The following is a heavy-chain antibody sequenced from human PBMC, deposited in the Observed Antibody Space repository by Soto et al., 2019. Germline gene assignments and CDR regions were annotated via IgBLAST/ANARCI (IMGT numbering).Heavy chain of an antibody. D-gene: IGHD3-10*01. CDR2: VSSSGSTI. J-gene: IGHJ5*02. CDR3: ARQKRPGWFGGEGWFDP. Sequence: QVQLVESGGGLVKPGGSLRLSCAASGFTFSDYYMSWFRQAPGKGLEWVSDVSSSGSTINYADSVKGRFTISRDNAKSQLYQQMKHLTAEAAAGYYCARQKRPGWFGGEGWFDPWGQGTLVTGSS. V-gene: IGHV3-11*01. CDR1: GFTFSDYY.